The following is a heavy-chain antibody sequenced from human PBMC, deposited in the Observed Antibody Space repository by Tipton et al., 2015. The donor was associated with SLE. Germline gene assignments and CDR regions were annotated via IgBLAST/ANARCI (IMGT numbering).Heavy chain of an antibody. J-gene: IGHJ4*02. CDR1: GGSISSSIYY. D-gene: IGHD3-22*01. CDR2: FYYTGST. V-gene: IGHV4-39*07. CDR3: TRDPYYYDSSGSPYSY. Sequence: TLSLTCTVSGGSISSSIYYWGWIRKPPGKGLEWIGSFYYTGSTYFNPSLKSRVTISVDTSQNQFSLKLNSVTAADTAVYYCTRDPYYYDSSGSPYSYWGQGTLVTVSS.